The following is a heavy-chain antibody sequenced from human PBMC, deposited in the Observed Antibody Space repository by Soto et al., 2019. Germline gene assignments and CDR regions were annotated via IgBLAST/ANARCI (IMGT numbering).Heavy chain of an antibody. CDR2: IYSGGST. CDR1: GFTVSSNY. J-gene: IGHJ5*02. Sequence: EVQLVESGGGLVQSGGSLRLSCAASGFTVSSNYMSWVRQAPGKGLEWVSVIYSGGSTYYADSVKGRFTISRDNSKNTLYLQMNSLRAEDTAVYYCARDKIVGSANWFDPWGQGTLVTVSS. D-gene: IGHD1-26*01. V-gene: IGHV3-66*01. CDR3: ARDKIVGSANWFDP.